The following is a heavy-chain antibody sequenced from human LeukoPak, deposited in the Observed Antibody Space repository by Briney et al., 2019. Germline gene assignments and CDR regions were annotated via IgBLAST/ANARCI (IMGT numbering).Heavy chain of an antibody. Sequence: GGSLRLSCAASGFTFSSYSMNWVRQAPGKGLEWVSYISSSSSTIYYADSVKGRFTISRDNFKNTLSLQMNSLGAEDTAVYYCARDRGMDVWGQGTTVTVSS. CDR3: ARDRGMDV. J-gene: IGHJ6*02. V-gene: IGHV3-48*01. CDR2: ISSSSSTI. CDR1: GFTFSSYS.